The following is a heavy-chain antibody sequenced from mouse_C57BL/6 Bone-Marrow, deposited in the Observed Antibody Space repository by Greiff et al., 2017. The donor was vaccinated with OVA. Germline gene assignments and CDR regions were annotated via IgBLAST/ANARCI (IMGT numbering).Heavy chain of an antibody. Sequence: VQLQQSGPELVKPGASVKISCKASGYSFTGYYMNWVKQSPEKSLEWIGEINPSTGGTTYNQKFKAKATLTVDKASSTAYMQLKSLTSEDSAVYYCARYVRDYGCAYWGQGTLVTVSA. CDR3: ARYVRDYGCAY. D-gene: IGHD2-4*01. V-gene: IGHV1-42*01. CDR2: INPSTGGT. J-gene: IGHJ3*01. CDR1: GYSFTGYY.